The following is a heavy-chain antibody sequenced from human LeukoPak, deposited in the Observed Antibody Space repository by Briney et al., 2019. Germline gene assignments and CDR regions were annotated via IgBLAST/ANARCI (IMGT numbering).Heavy chain of an antibody. CDR3: AQKDADTTMVPHY. CDR1: GFSLRSPGGG. CDR2: VYWNDAK. Sequence: SGPTLVHPTQTLTLTYTCSGFSLRSPGGGVAGIRHPPGKALEWLTLVYWNDAKRYSPSLRSRLTITKDSTQKQVVLTMTKMDPVDTATYYCAQKDADTTMVPHYWGQGILVTVSS. D-gene: IGHD5-18*01. J-gene: IGHJ4*02. V-gene: IGHV2-5*01.